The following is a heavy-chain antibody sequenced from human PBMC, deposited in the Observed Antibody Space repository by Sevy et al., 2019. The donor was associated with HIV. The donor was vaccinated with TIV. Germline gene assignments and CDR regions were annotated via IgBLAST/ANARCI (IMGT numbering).Heavy chain of an antibody. V-gene: IGHV3-30*02. D-gene: IGHD3-3*01. CDR1: GFTLSSYG. Sequence: GGSLRLSCAASGFTLSSYGMHWVRQAPGKGLEWVAVIRYDGSNKYYADSVKGRFTISRDNSKNTLYLQMNSLRAEDTAVYYCASDYDFWSGYLFHFDYWGQGTLVTVSS. J-gene: IGHJ4*02. CDR2: IRYDGSNK. CDR3: ASDYDFWSGYLFHFDY.